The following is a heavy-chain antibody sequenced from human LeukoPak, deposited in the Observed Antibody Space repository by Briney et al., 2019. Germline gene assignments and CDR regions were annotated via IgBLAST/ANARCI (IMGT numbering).Heavy chain of an antibody. CDR3: AKDSSGWSRGQFDY. CDR2: ITASGDRT. J-gene: IGHJ4*02. CDR1: GFTFSDYV. Sequence: GESLRLSCAASGFTFSDYVMICVRQAPGKGLEWVSGITASGDRTFYGDSVRGRFTMSRDNSKNTVYLQMNSLRVDDTAVYYCAKDSSGWSRGQFDYWGQGTLVTVSS. V-gene: IGHV3-23*01. D-gene: IGHD6-19*01.